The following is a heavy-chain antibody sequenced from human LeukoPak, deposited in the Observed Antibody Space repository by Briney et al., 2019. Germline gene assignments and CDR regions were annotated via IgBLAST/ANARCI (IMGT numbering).Heavy chain of an antibody. J-gene: IGHJ3*02. D-gene: IGHD1-26*01. CDR2: INPNSGGT. Sequence: ASVKVSCKASGYTFTGYYMHWVRQAPGQGLEWMGWINPNSGGTNYAQKFQGRVTMTRDTSISTAYMQLSRLRSEDTAVYYCARDRYSGSSPDAFDIWGQGTMVTVSS. V-gene: IGHV1-2*02. CDR3: ARDRYSGSSPDAFDI. CDR1: GYTFTGYY.